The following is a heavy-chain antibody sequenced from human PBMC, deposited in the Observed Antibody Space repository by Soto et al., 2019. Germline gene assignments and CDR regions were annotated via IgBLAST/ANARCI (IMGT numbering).Heavy chain of an antibody. V-gene: IGHV1-8*01. CDR2: MNPNSGNT. Sequence: ASVKVSWKASGYTLTSYDINWVRQATGQGLEWMGWMNPNSGNTGYAQKFQGRVTMTRNTSISTAYMELSSLRSEDTAVYYCAQSPAGRGLYSGFERAAEYYAYYYIDVWGKGTTATVS. D-gene: IGHD5-12*01. J-gene: IGHJ6*03. CDR3: AQSPAGRGLYSGFERAAEYYAYYYIDV. CDR1: GYTLTSYD.